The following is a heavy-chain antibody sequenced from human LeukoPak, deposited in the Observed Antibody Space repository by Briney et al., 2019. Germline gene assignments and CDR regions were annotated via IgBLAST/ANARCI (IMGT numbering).Heavy chain of an antibody. Sequence: PSETLSLTCAVYGGSFSGYYWSWLRQPPGKGREWVGEINHSGSTNYNPSLKRRVTISVDTSKNQFSLKLSSVTAADTAVYYCARGRRWLQNWGQGTLVTVSS. CDR3: ARGRRWLQN. D-gene: IGHD5-24*01. CDR1: GGSFSGYY. V-gene: IGHV4-34*01. CDR2: INHSGST. J-gene: IGHJ4*02.